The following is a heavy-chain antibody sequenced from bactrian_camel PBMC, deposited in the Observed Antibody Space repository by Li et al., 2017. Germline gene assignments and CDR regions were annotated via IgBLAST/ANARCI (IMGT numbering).Heavy chain of an antibody. D-gene: IGHD4*01. V-gene: IGHV3S6*01. CDR1: SNTKLTFC. CDR2: IFNDGAET. CDR3: AAELRPDYVLQTRNILRPIGYNR. Sequence: HVQLVESGGGSVQPGGSLTLSCKVSSNTKLTFCMGWFRQAPGKEREGVAIFNDGAETYADAVKGRFTISHDNAKNTAYLQMDNLKPEDSGMYICAAELRPDYVLQTRNILRPIGYNRWGRGTQVTVS. J-gene: IGHJ4*01.